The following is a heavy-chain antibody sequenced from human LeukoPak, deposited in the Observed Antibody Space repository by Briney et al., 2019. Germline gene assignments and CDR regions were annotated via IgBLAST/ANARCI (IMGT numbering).Heavy chain of an antibody. V-gene: IGHV4-59*01. CDR1: GGTISSYY. CDR3: ASLHDYGDAIEFYFDY. D-gene: IGHD4-17*01. CDR2: IYYNGST. Sequence: PSETLSLTCTVSGGTISSYYWSWIRQPPGKGLEWVGHIYYNGSTNYNPSLKSGVTISVDTSKNQLSRKLSSVTAADTAVYYCASLHDYGDAIEFYFDYWGQGTLVTVSS. J-gene: IGHJ4*02.